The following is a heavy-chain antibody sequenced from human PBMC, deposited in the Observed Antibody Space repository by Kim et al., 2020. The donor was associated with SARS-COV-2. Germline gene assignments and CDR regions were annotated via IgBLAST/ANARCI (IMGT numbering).Heavy chain of an antibody. Sequence: GGSLRLSCAASGFTFSSYWMHWVRQAPGKGLMWVSRINGDGSDTAYADSVKGRFTISRDNAKNTVYLQMNSLRAEDTAVYYCARKDCSGGSCAFDPWGQGTLVTVSS. J-gene: IGHJ5*02. CDR1: GFTFSSYW. D-gene: IGHD2-15*01. V-gene: IGHV3-74*01. CDR2: INGDGSDT. CDR3: ARKDCSGGSCAFDP.